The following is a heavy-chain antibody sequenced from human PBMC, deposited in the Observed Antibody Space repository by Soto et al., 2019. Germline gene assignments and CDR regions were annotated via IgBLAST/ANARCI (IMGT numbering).Heavy chain of an antibody. D-gene: IGHD2-15*01. Sequence: PSETLSLTCTVSGGSICSSSYDWGWIRQPTGKGLEWIGSIYYSGSTYYNPSLKSRVTISVDTSKNQFSLKLSSVTAADTAVYYCARLSRAPYCSGGSCYSNAFDIWGQGTMVTVSS. CDR2: IYYSGST. CDR3: ARLSRAPYCSGGSCYSNAFDI. CDR1: GGSICSSSYD. J-gene: IGHJ3*02. V-gene: IGHV4-39*01.